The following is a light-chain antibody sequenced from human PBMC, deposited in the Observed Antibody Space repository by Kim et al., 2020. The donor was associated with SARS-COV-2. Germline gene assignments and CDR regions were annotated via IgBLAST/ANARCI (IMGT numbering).Light chain of an antibody. CDR2: EDN. J-gene: IGLJ3*02. Sequence: NFMLTQSHSVSGSPGKTVTISCTRSSGSITSKYVQWYQLRPGSAPKTVIFEDNRRPSGVPDRFSGSIDIASNSASLTISGLRTEDEADYYCQSYDNINQVVGGGTQLTVL. CDR1: SGSITSKY. CDR3: QSYDNINQV. V-gene: IGLV6-57*03.